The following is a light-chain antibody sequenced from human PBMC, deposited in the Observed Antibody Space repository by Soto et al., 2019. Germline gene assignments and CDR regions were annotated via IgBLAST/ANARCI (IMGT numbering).Light chain of an antibody. V-gene: IGLV2-14*01. CDR1: SSDVGNYKY. J-gene: IGLJ1*01. Sequence: QSVLTQPASVSGSPGQSNTISCTGTSSDVGNYKYVSWYQQNPRKAPKLMIYEVSNRSSGVSNRFSGSKSGNTASLTISGLQAEDETDYYCFSYTRSGTYVFGNGTKLTVL. CDR2: EVS. CDR3: FSYTRSGTYV.